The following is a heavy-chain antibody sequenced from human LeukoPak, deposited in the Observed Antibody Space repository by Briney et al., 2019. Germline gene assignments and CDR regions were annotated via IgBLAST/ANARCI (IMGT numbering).Heavy chain of an antibody. D-gene: IGHD3-10*01. CDR3: ARTPLLWFGEIPYYMDV. Sequence: SETLSLTCTVSGGSISSGGYYWSWIRQHPGKGLEWIVYIYYSGSTYYNPSLKSRVTISVYTSKNQFSLKLSSVTAADTAVYYCARTPLLWFGEIPYYMDVWGKGTTVTVSS. J-gene: IGHJ6*03. CDR2: IYYSGST. V-gene: IGHV4-31*03. CDR1: GGSISSGGYY.